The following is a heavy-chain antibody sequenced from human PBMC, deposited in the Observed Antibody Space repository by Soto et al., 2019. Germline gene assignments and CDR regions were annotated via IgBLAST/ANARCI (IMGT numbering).Heavy chain of an antibody. CDR2: FDPEDGET. D-gene: IGHD1-26*01. J-gene: IGHJ5*02. CDR1: GYTLTELS. CDR3: ATTPLEGELHTVDWFDP. Sequence: ASVTVSCKVSGYTLTELSMHWVRQAPGKGLEWMGGFDPEDGETIYAQKFQGRVTMTEDTSTDTAYMELSSLRSEDTAVYYCATTPLEGELHTVDWFDPWGQGTLVTVS. V-gene: IGHV1-24*01.